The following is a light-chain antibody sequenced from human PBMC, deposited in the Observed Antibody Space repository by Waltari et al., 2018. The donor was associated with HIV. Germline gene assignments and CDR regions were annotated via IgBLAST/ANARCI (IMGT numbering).Light chain of an antibody. CDR3: QQYGSSPPT. J-gene: IGKJ1*01. Sequence: EIVLTQSPGTLSLSPGERATLSCRASQSLSNNYLAWYQQKPGQAPRLLIYGASSRATGITDRFSGSGSGTDFTLTISRLEPEDFAVYYCQQYGSSPPTFGQGTKVEIK. CDR1: QSLSNNY. V-gene: IGKV3-20*01. CDR2: GAS.